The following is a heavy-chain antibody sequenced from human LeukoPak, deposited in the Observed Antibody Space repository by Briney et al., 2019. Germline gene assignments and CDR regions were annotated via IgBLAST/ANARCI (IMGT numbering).Heavy chain of an antibody. D-gene: IGHD6-6*01. CDR3: ARAGGSRSPFDY. CDR2: INPRGGST. Sequence: GASVKVSCKASGYTFTGYYMHWVRQAPGQGLEWMGVINPRGGSTTYAQKFQGRVTMTRDTSTSTFYMVLSSLKSDDTAIYYCARAGGSRSPFDYWGQGTLVTVSS. J-gene: IGHJ4*02. CDR1: GYTFTGYY. V-gene: IGHV1-46*01.